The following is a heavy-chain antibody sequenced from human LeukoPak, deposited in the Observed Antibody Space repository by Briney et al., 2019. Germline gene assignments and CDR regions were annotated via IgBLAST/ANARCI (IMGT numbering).Heavy chain of an antibody. J-gene: IGHJ4*02. CDR2: IYYSGST. CDR1: GGSISSGGYY. CDR3: AREHSSGRLDY. V-gene: IGHV4-31*03. Sequence: SQTLSLTCTVSGGSISSGGYYWSWIRQHPGKGLEWIGYIYYSGSTYYNPSLKSRVTISVDTSKNQFSLKLTSVTAADTAVYFCAREHSSGRLDYWGQGTLVTVSS. D-gene: IGHD2-15*01.